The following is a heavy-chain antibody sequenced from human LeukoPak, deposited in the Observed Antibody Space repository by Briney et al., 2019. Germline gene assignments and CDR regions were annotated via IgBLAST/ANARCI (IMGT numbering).Heavy chain of an antibody. CDR3: AKDQWAVAVALPSHY. J-gene: IGHJ4*02. V-gene: IGHV3-74*03. CDR2: INSYGSSI. CDR1: GFTFSSFW. Sequence: GGSLRLSCAASGFTFSSFWMHWVRQAPGKGLVWVSRINSYGSSITYADSVKGRFTISRDNSKNTLYLQMNSLRAEDTAVYYCAKDQWAVAVALPSHYWGQGTLVTVSS. D-gene: IGHD6-19*01.